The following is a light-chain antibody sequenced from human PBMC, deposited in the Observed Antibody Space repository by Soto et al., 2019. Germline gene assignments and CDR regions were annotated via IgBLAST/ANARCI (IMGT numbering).Light chain of an antibody. Sequence: EILLTQSPGTLSLSPGARATLSCRASQSVSSSYLAWYQQKPGQPPRLLIYGASSRATGIPDRFSGSGSGTDFTLTISRLEPEDFAVFYCQHYDSLPITFGQGTRLEIK. CDR1: QSVSSSY. CDR2: GAS. J-gene: IGKJ5*01. CDR3: QHYDSLPIT. V-gene: IGKV3-20*01.